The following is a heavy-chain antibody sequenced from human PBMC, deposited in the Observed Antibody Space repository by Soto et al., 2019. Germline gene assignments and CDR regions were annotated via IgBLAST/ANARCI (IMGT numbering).Heavy chain of an antibody. J-gene: IGHJ4*02. Sequence: PSETLSLTCSVSDGFVNSGNYYWSWIRQPPGKGLEWIGHIYYIGTTDYNPPLKSRVTISVDTSKNQFSLKVSSVTAADTAVYFCAREEKQLSRYGGDFDYWGQGILVTVSS. CDR2: IYYIGTT. CDR1: DGFVNSGNYY. V-gene: IGHV4-61*01. D-gene: IGHD3-16*01. CDR3: AREEKQLSRYGGDFDY.